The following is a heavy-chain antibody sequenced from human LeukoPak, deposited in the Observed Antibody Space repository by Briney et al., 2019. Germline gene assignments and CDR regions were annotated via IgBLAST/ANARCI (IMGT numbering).Heavy chain of an antibody. V-gene: IGHV3-53*01. CDR1: GFTFSDYY. Sequence: GGSLRLSCAASGFTFSDYYMSWIRQAPGKGLEWVSVIYSGGSTYYADSVKGRFTISRDNSKNTLYLQMNSLRAEDTAVYYCARVQVDGLLDYWGQGTLVTVSS. CDR3: ARVQVDGLLDY. J-gene: IGHJ4*02. D-gene: IGHD1-1*01. CDR2: IYSGGST.